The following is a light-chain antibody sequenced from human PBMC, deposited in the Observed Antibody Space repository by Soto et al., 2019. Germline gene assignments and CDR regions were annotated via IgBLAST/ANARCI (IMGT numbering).Light chain of an antibody. J-gene: IGKJ1*01. CDR3: LQDYSYPWT. Sequence: AIQMTQSPSSLSASVGDRVTITCRTSQDIRNDLGWFQQKPGKAPKLLINTASTLHSGVPSRFSGSGSGTDFTLTISSLQPEDFATYYCLQDYSYPWTFGQGTKGDIK. CDR2: TAS. CDR1: QDIRND. V-gene: IGKV1-6*01.